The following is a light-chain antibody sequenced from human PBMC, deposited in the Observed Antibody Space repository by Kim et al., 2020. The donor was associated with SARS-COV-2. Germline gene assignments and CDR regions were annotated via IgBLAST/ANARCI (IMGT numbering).Light chain of an antibody. CDR1: QDIRKD. J-gene: IGKJ5*01. CDR3: LKRNTFPLT. V-gene: IGKV1-17*01. Sequence: ASVEDRVTVSCRASQDIRKDLGWYQQNPWRAPMRLIYGASILQSGVPSRFCGSGSVTEFTLTISGLQPVVFVTYICLKRNTFPLTFGQGTRLEIK. CDR2: GAS.